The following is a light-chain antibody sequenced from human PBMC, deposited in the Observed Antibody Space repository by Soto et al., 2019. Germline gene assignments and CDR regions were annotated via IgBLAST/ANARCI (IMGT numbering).Light chain of an antibody. J-gene: IGLJ3*02. CDR2: DVS. CDR3: SSYTSSSFGV. CDR1: RSDVGGYNY. Sequence: QSALTQPASVSGSPGQSITISCTGTRSDVGGYNYVSWYQQHPGKAPKLMIYDVSNRPSGVSNRFSGSKSGNTASLTISGLQAEDEADYYCSSYTSSSFGVFGGGTQLTVL. V-gene: IGLV2-14*01.